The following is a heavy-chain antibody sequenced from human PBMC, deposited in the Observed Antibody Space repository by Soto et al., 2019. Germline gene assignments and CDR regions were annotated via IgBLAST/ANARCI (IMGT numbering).Heavy chain of an antibody. J-gene: IGHJ6*03. CDR3: AKDHDYSVVVWYYYYMDV. D-gene: IGHD4-4*01. CDR2: ISGSGGST. CDR1: GFTFSSYA. V-gene: IGHV3-23*01. Sequence: GGCLRLSCAASGFTFSSYAMSWVRQAPGKGLEWVSAISGSGGSTYYADSVKGRFTISRDNSKNTLYLQMNSLRAEDTAVYYCAKDHDYSVVVWYYYYMDVWGKGTTVTVSS.